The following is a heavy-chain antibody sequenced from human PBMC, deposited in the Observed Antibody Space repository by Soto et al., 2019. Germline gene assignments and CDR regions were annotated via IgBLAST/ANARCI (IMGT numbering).Heavy chain of an antibody. Sequence: ETLSLTCTVSGDSISSKNYYWEWIRLPPGKGLEWIGSIYDNGGTYYNPSLKSRVTIHVETPKKQISLKLKSVTAADSALYYCAGRSHRSGSGSFIEKWGQGTLVTVSS. D-gene: IGHD3-10*01. CDR3: AGRSHRSGSGSFIEK. CDR1: GDSISSKNYY. V-gene: IGHV4-39*01. CDR2: IYDNGGT. J-gene: IGHJ4*02.